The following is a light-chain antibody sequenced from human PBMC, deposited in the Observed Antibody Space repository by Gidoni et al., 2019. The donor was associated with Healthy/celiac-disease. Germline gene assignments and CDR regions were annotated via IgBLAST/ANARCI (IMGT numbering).Light chain of an antibody. CDR1: QSVSSN. J-gene: IGKJ1*01. Sequence: EIVMTQSPATLSVSTGERATLSCRASQSVSSNLAWYQQNPGQAPRLLNYGTSTRATGIPAMFSGSGSGTEFTLTISSLQSEDFAVYYCQQYNNWPPWTFXXXTKVEIK. V-gene: IGKV3-15*01. CDR3: QQYNNWPPWT. CDR2: GTS.